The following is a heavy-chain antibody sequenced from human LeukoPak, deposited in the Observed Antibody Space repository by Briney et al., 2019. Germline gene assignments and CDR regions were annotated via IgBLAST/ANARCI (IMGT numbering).Heavy chain of an antibody. CDR1: GITFSSYV. Sequence: GGSLRLSCAASGITFSSYVMRWVRQAPGKGLEWVSAISSTGGSTYYADSVKGRFTISRDNSKNTLYLQMNSLRAEDTALYYCTKDDADNYGSRSYYFPADRGQGTLVTVSS. V-gene: IGHV3-23*01. CDR3: TKDDADNYGSRSYYFPAD. CDR2: ISSTGGST. D-gene: IGHD3-22*01. J-gene: IGHJ4*02.